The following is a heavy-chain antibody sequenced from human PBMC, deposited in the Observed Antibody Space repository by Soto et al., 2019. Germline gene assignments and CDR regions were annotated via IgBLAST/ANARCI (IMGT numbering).Heavy chain of an antibody. CDR1: GGSINNHY. Sequence: SETLSLTCTVSGGSINNHYWSWIRQPPGKGLEWIGYIYYTGSTNYNPSLKSRVTISVDTSKNQFSLKLSSLTAADTAVYYCARIPYGDDAFDIWGQGTMVTVSS. V-gene: IGHV4-59*11. CDR2: IYYTGST. D-gene: IGHD4-17*01. CDR3: ARIPYGDDAFDI. J-gene: IGHJ3*02.